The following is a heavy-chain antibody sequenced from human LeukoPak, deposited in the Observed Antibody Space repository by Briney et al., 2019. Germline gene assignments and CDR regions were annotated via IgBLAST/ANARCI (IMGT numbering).Heavy chain of an antibody. Sequence: PGGSLRLSCAASGFTFSDYYMSWIRQAPGKGLEWVSYISSSGSSMYYADSVKGRFTISRDNAKSSLYLQMNSLRAEDTAVYHCARAKGSYSFDYWGQGTLVTVSS. D-gene: IGHD3-10*01. V-gene: IGHV3-11*01. CDR2: ISSSGSSM. CDR1: GFTFSDYY. J-gene: IGHJ4*02. CDR3: ARAKGSYSFDY.